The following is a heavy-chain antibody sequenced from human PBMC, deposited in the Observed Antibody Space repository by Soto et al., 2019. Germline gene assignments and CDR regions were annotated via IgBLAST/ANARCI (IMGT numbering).Heavy chain of an antibody. Sequence: GGSLRLSXAASGFTFSSYWMHWVRQAPGKGLVWVSRINSDGSSTSYADSVKGRFTISRDNAKNTLYLQMNSLRAEDTAVYYCARRSFNLGYGMDVWGQGTTVTVSS. CDR2: INSDGSST. J-gene: IGHJ6*02. CDR1: GFTFSSYW. CDR3: ARRSFNLGYGMDV. D-gene: IGHD1-26*01. V-gene: IGHV3-74*01.